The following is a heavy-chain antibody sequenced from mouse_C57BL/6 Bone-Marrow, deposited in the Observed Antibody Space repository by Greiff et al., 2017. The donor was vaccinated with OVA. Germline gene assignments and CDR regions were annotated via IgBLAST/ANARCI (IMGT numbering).Heavy chain of an antibody. D-gene: IGHD2-3*01. CDR1: GFTFSDYG. J-gene: IGHJ3*01. Sequence: EVQVVESGGGLVKPGGSLKLSCAASGFTFSDYGMHWVRQAPEKGLEWVAYISSGSSTIYYADTVKGRFTISRDNAKNTLFLQMTSLRSEDTAMYYCARWGWSAWFAYWGQGTLVTVSA. V-gene: IGHV5-17*01. CDR3: ARWGWSAWFAY. CDR2: ISSGSSTI.